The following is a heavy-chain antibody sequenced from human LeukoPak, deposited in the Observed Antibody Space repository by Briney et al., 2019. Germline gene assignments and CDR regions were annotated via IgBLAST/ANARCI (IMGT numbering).Heavy chain of an antibody. J-gene: IGHJ4*02. Sequence: DGSLTLSCAASGFTFSSYALTWVRQAPGKGLEWVSTISDSGGSTFYAPSVKGRFTISRDNSKNTLYLQMNSLRDEDTAIYYCAKGKYSGSWYFDYWGQGTLVTVSS. CDR2: ISDSGGST. CDR1: GFTFSSYA. V-gene: IGHV3-23*01. D-gene: IGHD6-13*01. CDR3: AKGKYSGSWYFDY.